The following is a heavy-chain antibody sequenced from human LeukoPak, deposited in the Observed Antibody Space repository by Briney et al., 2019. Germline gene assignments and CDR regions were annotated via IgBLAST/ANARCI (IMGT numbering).Heavy chain of an antibody. CDR2: INPNSGGT. CDR3: ARGEYSSGPNHFDY. V-gene: IGHV1-2*02. D-gene: IGHD6-19*01. Sequence: GASVKVSCKASGYTFTGYYMHWVRQAPGQGLEWMGWINPNSGGTNYAQKFQGRVTMTRDTSISTAYMELSRLRSDDTAVYYCARGEYSSGPNHFDYWGQGTLVTVSS. CDR1: GYTFTGYY. J-gene: IGHJ4*02.